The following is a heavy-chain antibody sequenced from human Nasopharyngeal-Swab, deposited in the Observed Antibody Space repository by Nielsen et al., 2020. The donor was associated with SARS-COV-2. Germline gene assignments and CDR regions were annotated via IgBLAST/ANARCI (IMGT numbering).Heavy chain of an antibody. D-gene: IGHD3-3*01. V-gene: IGHV3-21*01. J-gene: IGHJ4*02. CDR3: ARDRSGFGFDF. Sequence: GESLKISCAASGFTFRFYTMHWVRQAPGKGLEWVSSVSTGGDYIHYADLVQGRFAISRDNAKDSLYLQMNSLRAKDTAIYYCARDRSGFGFDFWGQGALVTVSP. CDR1: GFTFRFYT. CDR2: VSTGGDYI.